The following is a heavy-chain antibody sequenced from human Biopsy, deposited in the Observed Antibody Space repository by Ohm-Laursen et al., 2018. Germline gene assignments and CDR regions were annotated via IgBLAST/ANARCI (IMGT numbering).Heavy chain of an antibody. D-gene: IGHD7-27*01. Sequence: SLRLSCAASGFNSRVYPMTWVRQAPGKGLEWVSHIDVSEDNTYYADSVRGRFTISRDNSRKMVHLQINSLRADDTAVYYCVKHWGGYNFDSWGQGTLVTVSS. J-gene: IGHJ4*01. V-gene: IGHV3-23*01. CDR3: VKHWGGYNFDS. CDR2: IDVSEDNT. CDR1: GFNSRVYP.